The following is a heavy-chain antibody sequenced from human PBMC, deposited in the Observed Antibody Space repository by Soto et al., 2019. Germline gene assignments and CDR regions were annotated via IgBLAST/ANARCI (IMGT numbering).Heavy chain of an antibody. J-gene: IGHJ6*02. CDR3: ARTLSKETSCHPPYCYDYGMDV. CDR2: ISAYSGNT. V-gene: IGHV1-18*01. CDR1: GYTFTSYA. D-gene: IGHD2-2*01. Sequence: ASVKVSCKASGYTFTSYAMHWVRQAPGQRLEWMGWISAYSGNTKYAQKFQGRVTMTTDTSTSTAYMELRSLRSDDTAVYYCARTLSKETSCHPPYCYDYGMDVWGQGTTVTVSS.